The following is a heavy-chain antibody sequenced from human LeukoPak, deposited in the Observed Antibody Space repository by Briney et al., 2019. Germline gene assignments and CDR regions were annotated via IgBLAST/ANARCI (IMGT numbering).Heavy chain of an antibody. CDR1: GFIFCVYE. Sequence: GGGLRLSCAASGFIFCVYEMSWVRQAPGKGRELVSYISSSGSSISYADSVKGRFTISRDNAKNSTYLQMNSLRAEDTAVYYCARDPSMIGGSWFDPWGQGTPV. V-gene: IGHV3-48*03. CDR3: ARDPSMIGGSWFDP. D-gene: IGHD3-22*01. CDR2: ISSSGSSI. J-gene: IGHJ5*02.